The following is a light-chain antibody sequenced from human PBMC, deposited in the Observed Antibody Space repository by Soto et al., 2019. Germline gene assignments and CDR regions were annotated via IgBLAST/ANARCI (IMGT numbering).Light chain of an antibody. V-gene: IGLV2-8*01. Sequence: QSVLTQPPSASGSPGQSVTISCTGTFNDVGGYNYVSWYQQHPGKAPKVIIYEVYKRPSGVPDRFSGSKSGKTASLTVSGLQADDEADYYCSSYTSSSTLLFGGGTKVTVL. J-gene: IGLJ2*01. CDR2: EVY. CDR1: FNDVGGYNY. CDR3: SSYTSSSTLL.